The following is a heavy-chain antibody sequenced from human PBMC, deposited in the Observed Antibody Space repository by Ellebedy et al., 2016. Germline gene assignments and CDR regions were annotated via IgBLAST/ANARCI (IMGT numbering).Heavy chain of an antibody. V-gene: IGHV3-53*05. J-gene: IGHJ6*02. Sequence: GESLKISCAASGFTVSTNYMKWVRQAPGKGLEWVSVIHSGGSAYYADSVRGRFTISRDNSKNAIYLQMNSLRTEDTAVFYCARIRGGTGQYGMDVWGQGTTVTVSS. CDR2: IHSGGSA. CDR3: ARIRGGTGQYGMDV. CDR1: GFTVSTNY. D-gene: IGHD1-1*01.